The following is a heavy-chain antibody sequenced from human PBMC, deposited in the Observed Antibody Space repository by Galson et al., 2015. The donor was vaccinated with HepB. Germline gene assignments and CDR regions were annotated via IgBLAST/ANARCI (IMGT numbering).Heavy chain of an antibody. D-gene: IGHD5-12*01. V-gene: IGHV3-7*03. CDR1: GFTFSSYW. CDR3: ARVDIVATIFRAEYYYYGMDV. CDR2: IKQDGSEK. Sequence: SLRLSCAASGFTFSSYWMSWVRQAPGKGLEWVANIKQDGSEKYYVDSVKGRFTISRDNAKNSLYLQMNSLRAEDTAVYYCARVDIVATIFRAEYYYYGMDVWGQGTTVTVSS. J-gene: IGHJ6*02.